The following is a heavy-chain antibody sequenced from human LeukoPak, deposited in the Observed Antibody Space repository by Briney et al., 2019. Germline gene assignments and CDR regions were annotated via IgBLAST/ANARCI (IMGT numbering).Heavy chain of an antibody. D-gene: IGHD3-22*01. J-gene: IGHJ4*02. V-gene: IGHV4-34*01. Sequence: SETLSLTCAAYGGSFSGYYWSWIRQPPGKGLEWIGEINHSGSTNYNPSLKSRVTISVDTSKNQFSLKLSSVTAADTAVYYCARAPSPRYYDSSGYYPYWGQGTLVTVSS. CDR1: GGSFSGYY. CDR2: INHSGST. CDR3: ARAPSPRYYDSSGYYPY.